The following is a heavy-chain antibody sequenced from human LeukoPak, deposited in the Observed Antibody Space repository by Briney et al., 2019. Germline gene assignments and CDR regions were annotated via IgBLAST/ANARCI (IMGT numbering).Heavy chain of an antibody. CDR1: GGSISSYY. CDR3: ARHKRDTAMVTQYYYYGMDV. J-gene: IGHJ6*02. D-gene: IGHD5-18*01. Sequence: PSETLSLTCTVSGGSISSYYWSWIRQPAGKGLEWIGRIYTSGSTNYNPSLKSRVTMSVDTSKNQFSLKLSSVTAADTAVYYCARHKRDTAMVTQYYYYGMDVWGQGTTVTVSS. CDR2: IYTSGST. V-gene: IGHV4-4*07.